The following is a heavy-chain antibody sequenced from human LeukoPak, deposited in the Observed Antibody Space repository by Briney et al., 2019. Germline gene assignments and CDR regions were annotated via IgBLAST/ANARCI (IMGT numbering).Heavy chain of an antibody. CDR3: ARRTGPVAATRGWFDP. V-gene: IGHV1-2*02. CDR1: GYTFTGYY. J-gene: IGHJ5*02. Sequence: ASVKVSCKASGYTFTGYYMHWVRQAPGQGLEWMGWINPNSGGTNYAQKFQGRVTMTRDTSISTAYMELSRLRSDDTAVYYCARRTGPVAATRGWFDPWGQGTLVTVSS. D-gene: IGHD2-15*01. CDR2: INPNSGGT.